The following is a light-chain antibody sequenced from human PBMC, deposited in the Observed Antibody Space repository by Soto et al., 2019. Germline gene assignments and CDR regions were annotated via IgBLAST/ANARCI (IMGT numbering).Light chain of an antibody. Sequence: ETVMTQSPATLSVSPGERVTVSCRASQSVRSALAWYQQKPGQVPRLLIHSASTRATGIPARFSGSGSGTDFTLTISSLQSEDFAVYYCQQYYHWTQDFGQGTKLEIK. V-gene: IGKV3-15*01. CDR2: SAS. CDR1: QSVRSA. J-gene: IGKJ2*01. CDR3: QQYYHWTQD.